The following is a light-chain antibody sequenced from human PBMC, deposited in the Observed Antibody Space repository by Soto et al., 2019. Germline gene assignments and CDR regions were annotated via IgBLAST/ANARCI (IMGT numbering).Light chain of an antibody. J-gene: IGKJ5*01. CDR2: GAS. Sequence: EIVLTQSPGTLSLSPGERATLSCRASQSVSSNLAWYQQIPGRAPRLLIYGASTRASGIPARFSASGSGTEFTLPISSLQSEDFAVYYCQQFNYWPPITFGQGTRLEIK. CDR3: QQFNYWPPIT. CDR1: QSVSSN. V-gene: IGKV3-15*01.